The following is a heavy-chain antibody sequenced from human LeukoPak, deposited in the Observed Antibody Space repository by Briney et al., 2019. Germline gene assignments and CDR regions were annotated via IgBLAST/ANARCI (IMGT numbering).Heavy chain of an antibody. Sequence: GGSLRLSCAASGFTFSSYAMSWVRQAPGKGLEWVSAISGSGGSTYYADSVKGRFTTSRDNSKNTLYLQMNRLRAEDTAVYYCAKALMRGMEMATITDYWGQGTLVTVSS. CDR3: AKALMRGMEMATITDY. CDR1: GFTFSSYA. CDR2: ISGSGGST. V-gene: IGHV3-23*01. J-gene: IGHJ4*02. D-gene: IGHD5-24*01.